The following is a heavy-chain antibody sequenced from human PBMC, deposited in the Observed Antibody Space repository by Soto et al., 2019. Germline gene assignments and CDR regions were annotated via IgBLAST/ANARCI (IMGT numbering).Heavy chain of an antibody. CDR1: GYTFTGYY. D-gene: IGHD6-6*01. Sequence: ASVKVSCKASGYTFTGYYMHWVRQAPGGGLEWMGWINPNSGVTNYAPKFQGWVTMARDTSISTAYMELSRLRSDDTAVYYCAREDSSSSYQYYYGLDVWGQGTTVTVSS. V-gene: IGHV1-2*04. J-gene: IGHJ6*02. CDR3: AREDSSSSYQYYYGLDV. CDR2: INPNSGVT.